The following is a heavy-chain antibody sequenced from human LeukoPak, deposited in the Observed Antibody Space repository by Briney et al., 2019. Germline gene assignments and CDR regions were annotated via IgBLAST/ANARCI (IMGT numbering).Heavy chain of an antibody. D-gene: IGHD3-3*01. CDR2: INHSGST. CDR1: GGSFSGYY. J-gene: IGHJ4*02. V-gene: IGHV4-34*01. CDR3: ASRNFGVVTD. Sequence: SETLSLTCAVYGGSFSGYYWSWIRQPPGKGLEWIGEINHSGSTNYNPSLKSRVTISVDTSRNQFSLKLSSVTAADTAVYYCASRNFGVVTDWGQGTLVTVSS.